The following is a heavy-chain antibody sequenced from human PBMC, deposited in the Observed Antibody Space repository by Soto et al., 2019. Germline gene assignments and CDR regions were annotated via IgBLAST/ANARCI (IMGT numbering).Heavy chain of an antibody. D-gene: IGHD3-9*01. V-gene: IGHV4-59*01. CDR3: ARELRYFDWLLPNACDI. Sequence: QVQLQESGPGLVKPSETLSLTCTVSGGSISSYHWSWIRQPPGKGLEWIGYIYYSGSTNYNPSLKARVTISVDSSKNQFSLKLSSVTAADTALYYCARELRYFDWLLPNACDIWGQGTIVTVSS. CDR1: GGSISSYH. CDR2: IYYSGST. J-gene: IGHJ3*02.